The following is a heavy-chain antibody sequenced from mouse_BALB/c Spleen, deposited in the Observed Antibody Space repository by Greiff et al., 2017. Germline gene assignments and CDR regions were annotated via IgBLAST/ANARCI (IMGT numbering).Heavy chain of an antibody. V-gene: IGHV5-17*02. CDR3: ARQGLRRYFDY. Sequence: EVQLVESGGGLVQPGGSRKLSCAASGFTFSSFGMHWVRQAPEKGLEWVAYISSGSSTIYYADTVKGRFTISRDNPKNTLFLQMTSLRSEDTAMYYCARQGLRRYFDYWGQGTTRTVSS. CDR2: ISSGSSTI. CDR1: GFTFSSFG. D-gene: IGHD2-4*01. J-gene: IGHJ2*01.